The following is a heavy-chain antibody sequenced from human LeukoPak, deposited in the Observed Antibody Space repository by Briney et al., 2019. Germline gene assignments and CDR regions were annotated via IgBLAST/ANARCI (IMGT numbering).Heavy chain of an antibody. CDR2: INPNSGGT. J-gene: IGHJ4*01. CDR3: ARASYYYDSSGYPGYYFDY. CDR1: GYTFTDYY. D-gene: IGHD3-22*01. Sequence: EPSVSRPCKASGYTFTDYYMHWVRQAPGQGLEWMGWINPNSGGTNYAQKFQGRVTMTRDTSISTAYMELSRLRSDDTAVYYCARASYYYDSSGYPGYYFDYWGDGNLVTVSS. V-gene: IGHV1-2*02.